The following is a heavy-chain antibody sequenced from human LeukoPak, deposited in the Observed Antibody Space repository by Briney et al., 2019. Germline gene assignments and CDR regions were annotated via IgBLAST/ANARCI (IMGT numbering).Heavy chain of an antibody. CDR3: ARIGWYYGSGSYRPPVYYFDY. CDR1: GGSISSSSYY. J-gene: IGHJ4*01. CDR2: IYYSGST. D-gene: IGHD3-10*01. V-gene: IGHV4-39*01. Sequence: SETLSLTCTVSGGSISSSSYYWGWIRQPPGKGLEWIGSIYYSGSTYYNPSLKSRVTISVDTSKNQFSLKLSSVTAADTAVYYCARIGWYYGSGSYRPPVYYFDYWGHGTLVTVSS.